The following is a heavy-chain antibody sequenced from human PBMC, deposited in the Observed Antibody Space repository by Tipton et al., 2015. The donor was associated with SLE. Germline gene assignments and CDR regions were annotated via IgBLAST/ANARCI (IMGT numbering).Heavy chain of an antibody. Sequence: QSGAEVKKPGESLKISCKGSGYSSSGYDFTNYWIGWVRQLPGKGLEWMGIIFPRDSDTRYSPSFRGQVTISADKSISTAYLHWSGLKASDTAMYYCTRHEDWQRSPDYWGQGTLVTVSS. CDR3: TRHEDWQRSPDY. V-gene: IGHV5-51*01. J-gene: IGHJ4*02. CDR1: GYDFTNYW. D-gene: IGHD3/OR15-3a*01. CDR2: IFPRDSDT.